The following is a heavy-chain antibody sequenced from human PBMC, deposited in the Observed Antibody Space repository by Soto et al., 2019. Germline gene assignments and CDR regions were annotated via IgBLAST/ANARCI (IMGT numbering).Heavy chain of an antibody. J-gene: IGHJ4*02. Sequence: GGSLRLSCTASGFTFGDYAMSWFRQAPGKGLEWVGFIRSKAFGGTTEYAAAVKGRFIISRDDSKSIAYLQMDSLRTEDTAVYYCGRIRTTMIVVVSDYWGQGTLVTVSS. CDR2: IRSKAFGGTT. CDR3: GRIRTTMIVVVSDY. CDR1: GFTFGDYA. V-gene: IGHV3-49*03. D-gene: IGHD3-22*01.